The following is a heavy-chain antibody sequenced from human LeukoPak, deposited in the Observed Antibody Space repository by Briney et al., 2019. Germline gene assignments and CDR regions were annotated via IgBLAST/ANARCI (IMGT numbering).Heavy chain of an antibody. V-gene: IGHV3-48*01. CDR2: ISSSSSTI. D-gene: IGHD6-19*01. CDR1: GFTFSSYS. CDR3: ARGRQWLVATFDY. Sequence: SGGSLRLSCAASGFTFSSYSMNWVRQAPGKGLEWVSYISSSSSTIYYADSVKGRFTISRDNAKNSLYLQMNSLRAEDTAVYYCARGRQWLVATFDYWGQGTLVTVSS. J-gene: IGHJ4*02.